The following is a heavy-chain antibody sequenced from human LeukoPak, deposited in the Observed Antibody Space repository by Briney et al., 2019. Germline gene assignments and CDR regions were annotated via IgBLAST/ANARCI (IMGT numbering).Heavy chain of an antibody. CDR1: GYTFTGYY. D-gene: IGHD1-7*01. CDR2: INPNSGVT. Sequence: ASVKVSCKASGYTFTGYYIHWVRQAPGQGLEWMGWINPNSGVTNYAQKFQGRVTMTRDTSISTAYMELSGLRSDDTALYYCAGDSHDWNYSAFDPWGQGTLVTVSS. V-gene: IGHV1-2*02. CDR3: AGDSHDWNYSAFDP. J-gene: IGHJ5*02.